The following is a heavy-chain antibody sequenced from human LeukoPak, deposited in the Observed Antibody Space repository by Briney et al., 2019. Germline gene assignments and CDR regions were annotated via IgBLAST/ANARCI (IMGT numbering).Heavy chain of an antibody. J-gene: IGHJ3*02. CDR2: IYYSGTT. V-gene: IGHV4-39*07. D-gene: IGHD2-21*02. CDR3: ARASPLVTYFDAFDI. CDR1: GGSLSSSSFY. Sequence: SETPSPTYTVSGGSLSSSSFYWGWIRQPPGKGLEWIGGIYYSGTTRYNLSLKSRVTISVDTSKNQFSLKLSSVTAADTAVYYCARASPLVTYFDAFDIWGQGTMVTVSS.